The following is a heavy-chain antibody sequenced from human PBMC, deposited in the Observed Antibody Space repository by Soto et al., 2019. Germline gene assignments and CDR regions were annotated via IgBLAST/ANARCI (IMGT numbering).Heavy chain of an antibody. D-gene: IGHD6-6*01. V-gene: IGHV4-59*01. CDR3: ARTEPRIAARREDYGMDV. CDR2: IYYSGST. Sequence: SETLSLTCTVSGGSISSYYWSWIRQPPGKGLEWIGYIYYSGSTNYNPSLKSRVTISVDTSKNQFSLKLSSVTAADTAVYYCARTEPRIAARREDYGMDVWGQGTAVTVSS. CDR1: GGSISSYY. J-gene: IGHJ6*02.